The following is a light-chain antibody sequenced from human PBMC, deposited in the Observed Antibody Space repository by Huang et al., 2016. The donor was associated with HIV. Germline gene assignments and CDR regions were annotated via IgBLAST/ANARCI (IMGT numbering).Light chain of an antibody. CDR1: QDIGSH. CDR2: VSS. J-gene: IGKJ2*01. CDR3: QHSYVSLGYT. V-gene: IGKV1-39*01. Sequence: DIQMTQSPSSLSASVGDRVTLTCRTSQDIGSHLNWYQQRPGRAPKLLIDVSSNLQSGVPSRFSGGGSGTDFTLTISNLQPEDFATYYCQHSYVSLGYTFGQGTKLEI.